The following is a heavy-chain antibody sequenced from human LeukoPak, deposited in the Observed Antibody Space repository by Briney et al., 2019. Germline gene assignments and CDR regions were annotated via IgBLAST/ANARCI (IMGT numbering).Heavy chain of an antibody. V-gene: IGHV4-4*07. CDR1: GGSISSYY. CDR3: AREMQEWIQLWPYGGLFDY. D-gene: IGHD5-18*01. Sequence: PSETLSLTCTVSGGSISSYYWSWIRQPAGKGLEGIGRIYTSGSTNYNPSLKSRVTISVDTSKNQFSLKLSSVTAADTAVYYCAREMQEWIQLWPYGGLFDYWGQGTLVTVSS. J-gene: IGHJ4*02. CDR2: IYTSGST.